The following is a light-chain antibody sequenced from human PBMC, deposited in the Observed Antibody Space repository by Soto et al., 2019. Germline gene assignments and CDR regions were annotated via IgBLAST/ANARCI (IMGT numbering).Light chain of an antibody. CDR3: MQALQTPPS. CDR2: LGS. CDR1: QSLLHSNGYNY. V-gene: IGKV2-28*01. J-gene: IGKJ4*01. Sequence: DIVMPQSPLSLPVTPGEPASISCRSSQSLLHSNGYNYLDWYLQKPGQSPQLLTYLGSNRASGVPGRFGGSGSGTDFKLGISRVEAEDGGVYYCMQALQTPPSFGGGTKVEIK.